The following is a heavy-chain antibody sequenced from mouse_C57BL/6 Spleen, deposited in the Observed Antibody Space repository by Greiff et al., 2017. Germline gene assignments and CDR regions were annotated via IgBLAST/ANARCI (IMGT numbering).Heavy chain of an antibody. CDR1: GFTIKNTY. CDR3: ARSDSNPSWFAY. V-gene: IGHV14-3*01. Sequence: EVKLQESVAELVRPGASVKLSCTASGFTIKNTYMHWVKQRPEQGLEWIGRIDPANGNTKYAPKFQGKATITADTSSNTAYLQLSSLTSEDTAIYYCARSDSNPSWFAYWGQGTLVTVSA. D-gene: IGHD2-5*01. J-gene: IGHJ3*01. CDR2: IDPANGNT.